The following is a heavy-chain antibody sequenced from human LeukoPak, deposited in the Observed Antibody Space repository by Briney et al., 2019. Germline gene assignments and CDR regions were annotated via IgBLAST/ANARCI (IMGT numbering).Heavy chain of an antibody. V-gene: IGHV4-39*02. CDR2: IYYSGST. CDR3: ARESNLAAEFDY. J-gene: IGHJ4*02. Sequence: SETLSLTCTVSGGSISSSSYYWGWIRQPPGKGLEWIGSIYYSGSTYYNPSLKSRVTISVDTSKNQFSLKLSSVTAADTAVYYCARESNLAAEFDYWGQGTLVTVSS. D-gene: IGHD6-13*01. CDR1: GGSISSSSYY.